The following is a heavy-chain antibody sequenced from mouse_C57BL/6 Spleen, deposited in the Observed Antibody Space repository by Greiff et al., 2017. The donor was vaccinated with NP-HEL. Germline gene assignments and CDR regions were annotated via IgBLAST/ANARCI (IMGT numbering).Heavy chain of an antibody. CDR3: AKTGRDYYAMDY. V-gene: IGHV2-2*01. D-gene: IGHD4-1*01. CDR1: GFSLTSYG. CDR2: IWSGGST. Sequence: QVHVKQSGPGLVQPSQSLSITCTVSGFSLTSYGVHWVRQSPGKGLEWLGVIWSGGSTDYNAAFISRLSISKDNSKSQVFFKMNSLQADDTAIYYCAKTGRDYYAMDYWGQGTSVTVSS. J-gene: IGHJ4*01.